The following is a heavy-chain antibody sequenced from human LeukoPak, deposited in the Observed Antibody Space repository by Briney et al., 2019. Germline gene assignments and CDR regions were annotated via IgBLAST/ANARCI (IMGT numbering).Heavy chain of an antibody. CDR1: GGSISSYY. D-gene: IGHD3-22*01. CDR2: IYYSGST. J-gene: IGHJ3*02. V-gene: IGHV4-59*01. Sequence: PSETLSLTCTVSGGSISSYYWSWIRQPPGKGLEWIGYIYYSGSTNYNPSLKSRVTISVDTSKNQFSLKLSSVTAADTAVYYCERSPRYDSSGYYSAFDIWGQGTMVTVSS. CDR3: ERSPRYDSSGYYSAFDI.